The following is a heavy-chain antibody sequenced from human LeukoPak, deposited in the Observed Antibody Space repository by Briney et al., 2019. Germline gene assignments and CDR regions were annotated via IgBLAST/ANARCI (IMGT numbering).Heavy chain of an antibody. CDR1: GYTFTSYG. J-gene: IGHJ4*02. CDR2: ISAYNGNT. V-gene: IGHV1-18*01. CDR3: ARETDPPAYDFWSGYWSY. D-gene: IGHD3-3*01. Sequence: ASVKVSCKASGYTFTSYGISWVRQAPGQGLEWMGWISAYNGNTNYAQKLQGRVTMTTDTSTSTAYMELRSLRSDDTAVYYCARETDPPAYDFWSGYWSYWGQGTLVTVSS.